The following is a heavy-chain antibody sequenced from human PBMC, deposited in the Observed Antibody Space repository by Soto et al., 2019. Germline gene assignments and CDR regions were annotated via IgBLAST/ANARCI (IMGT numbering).Heavy chain of an antibody. CDR2: IKSKTDGGTT. CDR1: GFTFSNAW. CDR3: TTHRYYDYIWGSYRSYYFDY. D-gene: IGHD3-16*02. Sequence: GGSLRLSCAASGFTFSNAWMSWVRQAPGKGLEWVGRIKSKTDGGTTDYAAPVKGRFTISRDDSKNTLYLQMNSLKTEDTAVYYCTTHRYYDYIWGSYRSYYFDYWGQGTLVTVSS. J-gene: IGHJ4*02. V-gene: IGHV3-15*01.